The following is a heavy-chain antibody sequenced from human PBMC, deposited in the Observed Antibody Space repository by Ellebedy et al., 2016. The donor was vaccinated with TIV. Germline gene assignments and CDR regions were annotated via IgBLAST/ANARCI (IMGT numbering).Heavy chain of an antibody. J-gene: IGHJ5*02. CDR1: GFTFSSYS. D-gene: IGHD3-3*01. Sequence: GESLKISCAASGFTFSSYSMNWVRQAPGKGLEWVSYISSSSSTIYYADSVKGRFTISRDNAKNSLYLQMNSLRAEDTAVYYCARGEGGFWSGYPERFDPWGQGTLVIVSS. V-gene: IGHV3-48*01. CDR3: ARGEGGFWSGYPERFDP. CDR2: ISSSSSTI.